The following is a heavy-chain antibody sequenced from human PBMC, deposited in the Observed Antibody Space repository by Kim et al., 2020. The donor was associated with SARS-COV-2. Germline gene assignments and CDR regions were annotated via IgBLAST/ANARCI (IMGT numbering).Heavy chain of an antibody. CDR3: ARGIIVPPVLDY. D-gene: IGHD1-26*01. V-gene: IGHV4-34*01. Sequence: NYNPSLRRLVTISVDPSKNQFSLKLSSGTAAATAVYYGARGIIVPPVLDYWGQGTLVTVSS. J-gene: IGHJ4*02.